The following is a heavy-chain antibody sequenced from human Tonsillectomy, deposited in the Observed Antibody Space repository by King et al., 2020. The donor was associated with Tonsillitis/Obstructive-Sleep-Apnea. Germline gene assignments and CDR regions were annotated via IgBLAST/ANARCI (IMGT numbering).Heavy chain of an antibody. CDR1: GYSFTSYW. V-gene: IGHV5-51*01. CDR3: ARHLWGPVSYWYFDL. CDR2: IYPGDSDT. D-gene: IGHD7-27*01. Sequence: QLVQSGAEVKKPGASLKISCKGSGYSFTSYWIGWVRQMPGKCLEWMGIIYPGDSDTRYRPPFQGQVTLSADKSISTAYLHWSSLKASDTAMYYCARHLWGPVSYWYFDLWGRGTLVTVSS. J-gene: IGHJ2*01.